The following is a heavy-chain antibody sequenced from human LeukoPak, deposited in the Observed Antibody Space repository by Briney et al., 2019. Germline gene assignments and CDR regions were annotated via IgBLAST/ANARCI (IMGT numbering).Heavy chain of an antibody. D-gene: IGHD1-26*01. CDR3: ARDWRVGAEPFDP. J-gene: IGHJ5*02. V-gene: IGHV3-53*01. Sequence: TGGSLRLSCAASGFTFNSYWMSWVRQAPGKGLEWVSVIYDDGTIYYADSVKGRFTVSRDNSKNTMYLQMNSLRAEDTAVYYCARDWRVGAEPFDPWGQGTLVTVSS. CDR2: IYDDGTI. CDR1: GFTFNSYW.